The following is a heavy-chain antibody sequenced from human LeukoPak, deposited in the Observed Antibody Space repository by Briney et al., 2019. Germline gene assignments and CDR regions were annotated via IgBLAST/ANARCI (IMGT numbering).Heavy chain of an antibody. Sequence: GGSLRLSCAASGFTFSSYWMHWVRQAPGKGLVWVSRINSDGSSTSYADSVKGRFTISRDNAKNTLYLQMNSLRAEDMAVYYCARSGYSGYEGFLYYFDYWGQGTLVTVSS. D-gene: IGHD5-12*01. CDR2: INSDGSST. V-gene: IGHV3-74*01. CDR3: ARSGYSGYEGFLYYFDY. CDR1: GFTFSSYW. J-gene: IGHJ4*02.